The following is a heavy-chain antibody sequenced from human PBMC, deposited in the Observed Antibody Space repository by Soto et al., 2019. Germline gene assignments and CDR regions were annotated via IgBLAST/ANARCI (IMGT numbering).Heavy chain of an antibody. CDR3: AKGGESYNWNPNWFDP. V-gene: IGHV3-33*06. CDR1: GFTFSSYG. CDR2: IWYDGSNK. D-gene: IGHD1-20*01. Sequence: PWWSLRLSCAASGFTFSSYGMHWFRQAPGKGLEWVAVIWYDGSNKYYADSVKGRFTISRDNSKNTLYLQMNSLRAEDTAVYYCAKGGESYNWNPNWFDPWGQGTLVTVSS. J-gene: IGHJ5*02.